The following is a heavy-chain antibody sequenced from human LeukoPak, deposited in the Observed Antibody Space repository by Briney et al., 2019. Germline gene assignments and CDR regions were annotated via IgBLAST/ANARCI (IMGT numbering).Heavy chain of an antibody. CDR2: IYYSGST. D-gene: IGHD2/OR15-2a*01. V-gene: IGHV4-59*01. CDR1: GGSFSSYY. CDR3: ARDFLGDGFDI. J-gene: IGHJ3*02. Sequence: SETLSLTCTVSGGSFSSYYWSWIRQPPGKGLEWIGYIYYSGSTSYNPSLKSRVTISVDASKNHFSLKRSSVTAADTAVYYCARDFLGDGFDIWGQGTMVTVSS.